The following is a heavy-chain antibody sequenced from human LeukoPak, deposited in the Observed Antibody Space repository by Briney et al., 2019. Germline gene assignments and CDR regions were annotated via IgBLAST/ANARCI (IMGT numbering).Heavy chain of an antibody. V-gene: IGHV3-23*01. CDR1: GFTFSSYA. Sequence: GGSLRLSCAASGFTFSSYAMSWVRQAPGKGLEWVSAISGSGGSTYYADSVKGRFTISRDNSKNTLYLQMNSLRAEDTAVYYCAKDDYDYIWGSYRQTYDYWGQGTLVTVSS. D-gene: IGHD3-16*02. CDR2: ISGSGGST. CDR3: AKDDYDYIWGSYRQTYDY. J-gene: IGHJ4*02.